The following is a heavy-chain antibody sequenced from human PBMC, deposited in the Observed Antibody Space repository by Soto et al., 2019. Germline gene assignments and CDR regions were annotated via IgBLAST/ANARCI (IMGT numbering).Heavy chain of an antibody. CDR1: GGTFSSYA. J-gene: IGHJ5*02. V-gene: IGHV1-69*01. CDR3: ARSVVVPAAMKFRFDP. CDR2: IIPIFGTA. D-gene: IGHD2-2*01. Sequence: QVQLVQSGAEVKKPGSSVKVSCKASGGTFSSYAISWVRQAPGQGLEWMGGIIPIFGTANYAQKFQGRVTMTADESTSTAYMELSSLRSEDTAVYYCARSVVVPAAMKFRFDPWGQGTLVTVSS.